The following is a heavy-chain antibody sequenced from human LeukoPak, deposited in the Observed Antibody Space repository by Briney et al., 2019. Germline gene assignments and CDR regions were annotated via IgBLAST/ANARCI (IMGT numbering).Heavy chain of an antibody. CDR3: AKDRHTRARVRREYYFDY. CDR1: GFTFSSYG. V-gene: IGHV3-30*02. D-gene: IGHD3-10*01. J-gene: IGHJ4*02. CDR2: IRYDGSNK. Sequence: GGSLRLSCAASGFTFSSYGMHWVRQAPGKGLEWVAFIRYDGSNKYYADSVKGRFTISRDNSKNTPYLQMNSLRAEDTAVYYCAKDRHTRARVRREYYFDYWGQGTLVTVSS.